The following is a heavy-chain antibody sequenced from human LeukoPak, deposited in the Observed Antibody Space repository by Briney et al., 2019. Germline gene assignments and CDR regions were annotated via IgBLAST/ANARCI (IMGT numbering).Heavy chain of an antibody. V-gene: IGHV3-74*01. Sequence: GGSLRLSCAASGFTFSNYWMHWVRQAPGKGLEWVSRINERATIISYADSVKGRFTISRENARNTLYLQMNSLTAEDTAVYYCVRDLVLVWTPGDDFDHWGQGTLVTVSS. CDR1: GFTFSNYW. D-gene: IGHD3-16*01. J-gene: IGHJ4*02. CDR2: INERATII. CDR3: VRDLVLVWTPGDDFDH.